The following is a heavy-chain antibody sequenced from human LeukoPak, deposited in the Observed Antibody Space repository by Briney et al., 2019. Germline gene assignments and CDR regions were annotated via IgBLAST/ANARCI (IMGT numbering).Heavy chain of an antibody. CDR2: IYHSGST. CDR3: ARGEQSGSLSDY. CDR1: GYSISSGYY. V-gene: IGHV4-38-2*01. J-gene: IGHJ4*02. D-gene: IGHD1-26*01. Sequence: SETLSLTCAVSGYSISSGYYWGWIRQPPGKGLEWIGSIYHSGSTYYNPSLKSRVTISVDTSKNQFSLKLSSVTAADTAVYYCARGEQSGSLSDYWGQGTLVTVSS.